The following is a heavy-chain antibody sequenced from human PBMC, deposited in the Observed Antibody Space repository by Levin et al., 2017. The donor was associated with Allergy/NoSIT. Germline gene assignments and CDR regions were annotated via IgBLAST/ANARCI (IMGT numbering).Heavy chain of an antibody. CDR2: IYTSGST. Sequence: SETLSLTCTVSGGSISSGSYYWSWIRQPAGKGLEWIGRIYTSGSTNYNPSLKSRVTISVDTSKNQFSLKLSSVTAADTAVYYCARAISLITGTTWFDYWGQGTLVTVSS. J-gene: IGHJ4*02. CDR3: ARAISLITGTTWFDY. CDR1: GGSISSGSYY. V-gene: IGHV4-61*02. D-gene: IGHD1-20*01.